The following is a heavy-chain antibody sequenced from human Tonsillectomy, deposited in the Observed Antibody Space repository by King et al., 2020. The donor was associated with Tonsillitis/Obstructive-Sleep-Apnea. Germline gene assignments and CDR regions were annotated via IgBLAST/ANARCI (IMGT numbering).Heavy chain of an antibody. CDR3: ARDRDCSSTSCSNAFDI. V-gene: IGHV3-30*04. Sequence: VQLVESGGGVVQPGRSLRLSCAASGFTFSTYAMHWVRQAPGKGLEWVAVISYDGSNNYYADSVKGRFTISRDNSKNTLYLQMNSLRAEDTAVYYCARDRDCSSTSCSNAFDIWGQGTMVTVSS. CDR2: ISYDGSNN. CDR1: GFTFSTYA. D-gene: IGHD2-2*01. J-gene: IGHJ3*02.